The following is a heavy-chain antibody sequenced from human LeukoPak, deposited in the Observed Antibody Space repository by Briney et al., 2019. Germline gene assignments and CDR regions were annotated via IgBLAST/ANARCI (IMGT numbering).Heavy chain of an antibody. CDR2: IIPIFGTA. CDR3: AREIGSGSHDAFDI. J-gene: IGHJ3*02. Sequence: GASAKVSCKASGGTFSSYAISWVRQAPGQGLEWMGGIIPIFGTANYAQKFQGRVTITADESTSTAYMELSSLRSEDTAVYYCAREIGSGSHDAFDIWGQGTMVTVSS. V-gene: IGHV1-69*13. CDR1: GGTFSSYA. D-gene: IGHD3-10*01.